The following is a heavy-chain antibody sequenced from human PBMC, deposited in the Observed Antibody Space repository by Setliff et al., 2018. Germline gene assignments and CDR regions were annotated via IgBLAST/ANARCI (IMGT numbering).Heavy chain of an antibody. CDR1: GYTFTNYG. J-gene: IGHJ4*02. Sequence: ASVKVSCKASGYTFTNYGINWVRQAPGQGLEWLGWISAYNGNTHYAQKLQGRVSMTTDTSTSTAYMELRSLRSVDTAVYYCARVYTLTIPPDYWGQGTLVTVSS. D-gene: IGHD4-17*01. V-gene: IGHV1-18*01. CDR2: ISAYNGNT. CDR3: ARVYTLTIPPDY.